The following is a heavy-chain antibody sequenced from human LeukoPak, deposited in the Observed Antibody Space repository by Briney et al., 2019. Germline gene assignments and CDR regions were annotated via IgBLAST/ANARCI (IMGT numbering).Heavy chain of an antibody. CDR2: INSDGSST. CDR1: GFTFSNYW. J-gene: IGHJ2*01. D-gene: IGHD1-1*01. V-gene: IGHV3-74*01. Sequence: PGGSLRLSCAVSGFTFSNYWMYWVRQAPGKRLVWVARINSDGSSTTYADSIEGRFTISRDNTKSMLHLQMHSLRVDDSAVYFCTRTTTTADWSFDLWGRGTLVTVSS. CDR3: TRTTTTADWSFDL.